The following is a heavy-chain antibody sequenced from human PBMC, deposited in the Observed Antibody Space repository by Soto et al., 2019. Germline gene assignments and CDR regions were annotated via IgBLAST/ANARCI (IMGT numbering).Heavy chain of an antibody. J-gene: IGHJ3*01. V-gene: IGHV3-73*01. D-gene: IGHD3-10*01. Sequence: GGSLRLSCAASGFTFSGSALHWVRQASGKGLEWIGHIRSKPNNYATAYAGSVKGRFTISRDDSKNTAYLQMNSLKTEDTAVYYCTTIDRGYAFAFWGQGTMVTVSS. CDR1: GFTFSGSA. CDR3: TTIDRGYAFAF. CDR2: IRSKPNNYAT.